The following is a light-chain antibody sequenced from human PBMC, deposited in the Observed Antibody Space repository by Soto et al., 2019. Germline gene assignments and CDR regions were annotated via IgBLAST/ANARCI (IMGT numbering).Light chain of an antibody. CDR3: QQYGSSRR. CDR2: GAS. J-gene: IGKJ1*01. CDR1: QSVSSSY. Sequence: EIVLTQSPGTLSLSPGEIATLSCRASQSVSSSYLAWYQQKPGQAPRLLIYGASSRATGIPDRFSGSGSGTDCTLTMSRLEPEDFAVYYCQQYGSSRRFGQGTKVEIK. V-gene: IGKV3-20*01.